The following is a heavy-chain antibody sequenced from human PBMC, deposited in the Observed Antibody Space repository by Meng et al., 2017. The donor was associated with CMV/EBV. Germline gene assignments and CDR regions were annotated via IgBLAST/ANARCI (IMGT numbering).Heavy chain of an antibody. J-gene: IGHJ5*02. Sequence: QLQAWREVLVQPSRTWYPTCSFYGGSVSVYYCSWIRQPPGKGLEWIGEINHSGSTNYYPSLKRRVPISVATSKTQFSLKLSSVTAADTAVYYCARGSRRLPRFNWFDPWGQGTLVTVSS. CDR1: GGSVSVYY. D-gene: IGHD3-3*01. V-gene: IGHV4-34*01. CDR3: ARGSRRLPRFNWFDP. CDR2: INHSGST.